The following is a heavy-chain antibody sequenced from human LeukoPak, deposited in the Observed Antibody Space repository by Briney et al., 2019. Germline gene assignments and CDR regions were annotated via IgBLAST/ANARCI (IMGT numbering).Heavy chain of an antibody. CDR2: IKQDGSEK. V-gene: IGHV3-7*01. CDR1: GFTFSSYW. D-gene: IGHD4-17*01. CDR3: ARGALFGVYGDYEGYYFDY. Sequence: GGSLRLSWAASGFTFSSYWMSWVRQAPGKGLEWVANIKQDGSEKYYVDSVKGRFTISRDNAKNSLYLQMNSLRAEDTAVYNCARGALFGVYGDYEGYYFDYWGQGTLVTVSS. J-gene: IGHJ4*02.